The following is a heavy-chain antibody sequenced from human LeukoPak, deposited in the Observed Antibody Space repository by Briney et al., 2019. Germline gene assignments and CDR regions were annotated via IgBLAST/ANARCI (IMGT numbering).Heavy chain of an antibody. Sequence: GGSLRLSCAASGFTFSSYAMSWVRQAPGKGLEWVSAISGSGGSTYYADSVKGRFTISRDNSKNTLYLQMNSLRAEDTAVYYCARGLIMITFGGVIPFDYWGQGTLVTVSS. J-gene: IGHJ4*02. V-gene: IGHV3-23*01. D-gene: IGHD3-16*01. CDR1: GFTFSSYA. CDR2: ISGSGGST. CDR3: ARGLIMITFGGVIPFDY.